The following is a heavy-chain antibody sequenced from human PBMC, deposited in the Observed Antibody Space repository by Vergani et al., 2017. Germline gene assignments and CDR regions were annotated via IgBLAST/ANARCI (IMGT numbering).Heavy chain of an antibody. CDR2: VHSDGTA. CDR1: GASISSYF. D-gene: IGHD5-24*01. Sequence: VQLQESGPGLLKPSETLSLTCRVSGASISSYFWSWIRQPAGKGLEWLGRVHSDGTAYYNPSLRTRVRLSADLSQSQFSLKMTSLTADDTAVYFFARDQWDDDGPRGWFAPWGQGSLVTVSS. J-gene: IGHJ5*02. V-gene: IGHV4-4*07. CDR3: ARDQWDDDGPRGWFAP.